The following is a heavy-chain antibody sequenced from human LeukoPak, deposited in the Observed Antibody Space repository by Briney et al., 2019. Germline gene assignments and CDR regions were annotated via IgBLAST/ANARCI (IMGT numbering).Heavy chain of an antibody. J-gene: IGHJ4*02. Sequence: GGSLRLSCAASGFTFSSYGMHWVRQAPGKGLEWVSSISSSSSYIYYADSVKGRFTISRDNAKNSLYLQMNSLRAEDTAVYYCARDPGAYYDILTGYNPAGVDYWGQGTLVTVSS. V-gene: IGHV3-21*01. CDR3: ARDPGAYYDILTGYNPAGVDY. D-gene: IGHD3-9*01. CDR1: GFTFSSYG. CDR2: ISSSSSYI.